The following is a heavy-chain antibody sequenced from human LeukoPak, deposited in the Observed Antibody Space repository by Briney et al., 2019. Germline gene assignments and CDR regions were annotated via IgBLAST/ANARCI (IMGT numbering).Heavy chain of an antibody. D-gene: IGHD3-22*01. CDR3: ASLPIYYDSSGYLIY. J-gene: IGHJ4*02. Sequence: GGSLRLSCAASGFTFSSNYMSWVRQAPGKGLEWVSVIYSGGSTYYADSVKGRFTISRDNSKNTLYLQMNSLRAEDTAVYYCASLPIYYDSSGYLIYWGQGTLVTVSS. CDR1: GFTFSSNY. CDR2: IYSGGST. V-gene: IGHV3-66*01.